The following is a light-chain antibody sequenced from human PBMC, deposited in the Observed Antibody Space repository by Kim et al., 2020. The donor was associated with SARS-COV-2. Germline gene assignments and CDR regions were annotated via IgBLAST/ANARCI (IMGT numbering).Light chain of an antibody. J-gene: IGLJ2*01. CDR1: SGLSNKA. CDR2: INTDGSH. V-gene: IGLV4-69*01. Sequence: ASVKLTCTLSSGLSNKAIAWHQQQPGKGPRYLMKINTDGSHNKGDGIPDRFSGSTSGAERYLTISRLQSEDEADYYCQTWGPGFQIFGGGTQLTVL. CDR3: QTWGPGFQI.